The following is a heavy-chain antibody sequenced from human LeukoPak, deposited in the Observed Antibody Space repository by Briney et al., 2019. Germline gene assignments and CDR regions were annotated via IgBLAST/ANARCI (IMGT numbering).Heavy chain of an antibody. D-gene: IGHD1-26*01. V-gene: IGHV4-59*01. J-gene: IGHJ4*02. Sequence: SETLSLTCTVSGGSISSYYWSWIRQPPGKGLEWIGYIYYSGTTNYNPSLKSRVTISVDTSKNQFSLKLSSVTAADTAVYYCARCYSGDYLGCRSYYFDYWGQGTLVTVSS. CDR2: IYYSGTT. CDR3: ARCYSGDYLGCRSYYFDY. CDR1: GGSISSYY.